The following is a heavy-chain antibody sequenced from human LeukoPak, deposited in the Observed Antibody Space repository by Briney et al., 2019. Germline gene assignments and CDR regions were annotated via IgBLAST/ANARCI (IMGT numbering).Heavy chain of an antibody. J-gene: IGHJ4*02. CDR1: GGTFSSYA. CDR3: ARGTYCSGGSCYYTFDY. V-gene: IGHV1-69*05. Sequence: SVKVSCKASGGTFSSYAISWLRQAPGQGLEWMGGIIPIFGTANYAQKFQGRVTITTDESTSTAYMELSSLRSEDTAVYYCARGTYCSGGSCYYTFDYWGQGTLVTVSS. CDR2: IIPIFGTA. D-gene: IGHD2-15*01.